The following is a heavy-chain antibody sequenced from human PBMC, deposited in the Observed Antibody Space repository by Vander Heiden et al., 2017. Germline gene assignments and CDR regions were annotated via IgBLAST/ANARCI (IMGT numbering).Heavy chain of an antibody. V-gene: IGHV3-48*02. Sequence: EVQLVESGGGLVQPGGSLRLSCAASGFTFSSYSMNWVRQAPGKGLEWVSYISSSSSTIYYADAVKGRFTISRDNAKNSLHLQMNSISEEDTAVYYCGRGDRGGISGAFDIWGEGRMVTVCS. D-gene: IGHD3-10*01. CDR3: GRGDRGGISGAFDI. CDR2: ISSSSSTI. CDR1: GFTFSSYS. J-gene: IGHJ3*02.